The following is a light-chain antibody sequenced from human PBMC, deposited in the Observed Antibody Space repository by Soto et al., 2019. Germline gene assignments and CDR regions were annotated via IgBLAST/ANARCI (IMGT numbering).Light chain of an antibody. Sequence: DIQMTQSPSSLSASVGDRVTITCRASQSISSYLNWYQQKPGQAPKLLIYAASSLQSGVPARFSGSGSGTDFTLTISSLQPEDFASYHCQQSYSTPPTFGGGTKVEIK. CDR1: QSISSY. V-gene: IGKV1-39*01. J-gene: IGKJ4*01. CDR3: QQSYSTPPT. CDR2: AAS.